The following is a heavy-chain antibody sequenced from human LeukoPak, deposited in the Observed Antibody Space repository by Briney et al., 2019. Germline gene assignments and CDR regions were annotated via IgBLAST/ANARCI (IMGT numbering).Heavy chain of an antibody. CDR3: AARIVVVPAAYFDY. Sequence: SETLSHTCTVSGGSISSGDYYWSWIRQPPGKGLEWIGYIYYSGSTYYNPSLKSRVTISVDTSKNQFSLKLSSVTAADTAVYYCAARIVVVPAAYFDYWGQGTLVTVSS. J-gene: IGHJ4*02. D-gene: IGHD2-2*01. CDR2: IYYSGST. V-gene: IGHV4-30-4*08. CDR1: GGSISSGDYY.